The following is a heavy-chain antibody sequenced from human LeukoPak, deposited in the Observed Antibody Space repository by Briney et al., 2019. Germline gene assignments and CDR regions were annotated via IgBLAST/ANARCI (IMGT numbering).Heavy chain of an antibody. D-gene: IGHD3-16*02. Sequence: PSETLPLTCTVSGGSISSSSYYWGWIRQPPGKGLEWIGYIYYSGSTYYNPSLKSRVTISVDTSKNQFSLKLSSVTAADTAVYYCARIDYVWGSYRPVPWIDYWGQGTLVTVSS. CDR2: IYYSGST. V-gene: IGHV4-31*03. CDR1: GGSISSSSYY. CDR3: ARIDYVWGSYRPVPWIDY. J-gene: IGHJ4*02.